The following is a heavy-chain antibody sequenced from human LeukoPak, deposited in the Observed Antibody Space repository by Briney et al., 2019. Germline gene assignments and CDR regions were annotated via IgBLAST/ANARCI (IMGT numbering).Heavy chain of an antibody. CDR2: IYPGGSDT. D-gene: IGHD3-16*02. Sequence: GESLKISCKGSGYTFTSYWIGWVRQMPGKGLEWMGIIYPGGSDTRYSPSFQGQVTISADKSISTAYLQWSSLKASDTAMYYCARQEGINVRGMDVWGQGTTVTVSS. CDR3: ARQEGINVRGMDV. J-gene: IGHJ6*02. V-gene: IGHV5-51*01. CDR1: GYTFTSYW.